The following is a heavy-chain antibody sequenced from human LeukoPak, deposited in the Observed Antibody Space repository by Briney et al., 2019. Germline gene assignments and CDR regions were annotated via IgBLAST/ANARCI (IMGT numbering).Heavy chain of an antibody. CDR2: IYPGDSNT. D-gene: IGHD1-14*01. CDR1: GYSFTNYW. Sequence: NRGESLKISCKGSGYSFTNYWIGWVRQMPGKGLEWMGIIYPGDSNTRYSPSFQGQVTISADKSISTAYLQWSSLKASDTATYYCGRPGREGSLGALYYFDSWGQGTLVTVSS. CDR3: GRPGREGSLGALYYFDS. J-gene: IGHJ4*02. V-gene: IGHV5-51*01.